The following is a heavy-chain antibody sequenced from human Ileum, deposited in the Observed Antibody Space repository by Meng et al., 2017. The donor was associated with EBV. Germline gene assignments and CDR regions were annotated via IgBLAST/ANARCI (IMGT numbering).Heavy chain of an antibody. J-gene: IGHJ4*02. V-gene: IGHV4-4*02. D-gene: IGHD3-22*01. CDR1: GGSISRSDW. CDR3: ASSDYYRSDY. CDR2: TSHSGST. Sequence: QVQLPESGPGLLKPSETLSLTCAVSGGSISRSDWWSWVRQPPGKGLEWIGETSHSGSTNYSPSLKSRVTISLDKSKNQLSLKLNSVTAADTAVYYCASSDYYRSDYWGQGTLVTVSS.